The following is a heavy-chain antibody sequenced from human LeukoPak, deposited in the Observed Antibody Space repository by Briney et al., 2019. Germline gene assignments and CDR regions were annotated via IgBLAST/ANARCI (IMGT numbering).Heavy chain of an antibody. J-gene: IGHJ4*02. D-gene: IGHD3-10*01. CDR2: IYYSGST. Sequence: PSETLSLTCTVSGGSISSSSYYWGWSRQPPGKGLAWIGSIYYSGSTYYNPSLQSRVTISVDTSKNQLSLKLSSVTAADTAVYYCARLDSGTYSPIDYWGQGTLVTVSS. V-gene: IGHV4-39*01. CDR1: GGSISSSSYY. CDR3: ARLDSGTYSPIDY.